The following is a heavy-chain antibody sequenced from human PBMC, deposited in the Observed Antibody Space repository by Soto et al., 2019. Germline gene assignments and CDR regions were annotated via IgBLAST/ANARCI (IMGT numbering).Heavy chain of an antibody. CDR2: ISYDGSNK. CDR3: AREERRTVSHY. CDR1: GFTFSSYA. D-gene: IGHD4-17*01. V-gene: IGHV3-30-3*01. Sequence: PGGSLRLSCAASGFTFSSYAMHWVRQAPGKGLEWVAVISYDGSNKYYADSVKGRFTISRDNSKNTLYLQMNSLRAEDTAVYYFAREERRTVSHYWGQGTLGTVSS. J-gene: IGHJ4*02.